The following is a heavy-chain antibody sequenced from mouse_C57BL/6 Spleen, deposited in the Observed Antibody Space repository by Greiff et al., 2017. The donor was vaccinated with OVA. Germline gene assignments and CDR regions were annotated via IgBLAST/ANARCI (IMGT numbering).Heavy chain of an antibody. Sequence: EVQLMESEGGLVQPGSSMKLSCTASGFTFSDYYMAWVRQVPEKGLEWVANINYDGSSTYYLDSLKSRFIISRDNAKNILYLQMSSLKSEDTATYYCARARSMDYWGQGTSVTVSA. J-gene: IGHJ4*01. CDR2: INYDGSST. CDR3: ARARSMDY. CDR1: GFTFSDYY. V-gene: IGHV5-16*01.